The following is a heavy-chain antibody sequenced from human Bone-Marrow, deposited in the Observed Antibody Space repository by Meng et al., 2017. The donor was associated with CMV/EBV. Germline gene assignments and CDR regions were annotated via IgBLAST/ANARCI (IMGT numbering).Heavy chain of an antibody. CDR2: IYYSGST. D-gene: IGHD2-2*01. V-gene: IGHV4-59*12. Sequence: SETLSLTCTVSGGSISSYYWSWIRQPPGKGLEWIGSIYYSGSTYYNPSLKSRVTISVDTSKNQFSLKLSSVTAADTAVYYCAREGVPAAMAYYYGMDVWGQGTTVTVSS. CDR3: AREGVPAAMAYYYGMDV. J-gene: IGHJ6*02. CDR1: GGSISSYY.